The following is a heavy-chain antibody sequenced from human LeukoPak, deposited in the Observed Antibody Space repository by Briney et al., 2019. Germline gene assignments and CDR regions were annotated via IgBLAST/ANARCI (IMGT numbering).Heavy chain of an antibody. Sequence: SETLSLTCAASGYSISSGYYWGWIRQPPGKGLEWIGSIYHSGSTYYNPSLKSRVTISVDTSKNQFSLKLSSVTAADTAVYYCARLGSSSHYPSPLDYWGQGTLVTVSS. CDR1: GYSISSGYY. CDR2: IYHSGST. J-gene: IGHJ4*02. CDR3: ARLGSSSHYPSPLDY. D-gene: IGHD6-13*01. V-gene: IGHV4-38-2*01.